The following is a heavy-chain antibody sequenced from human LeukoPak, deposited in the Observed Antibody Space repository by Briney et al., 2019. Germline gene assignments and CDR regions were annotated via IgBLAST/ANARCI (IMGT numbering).Heavy chain of an antibody. CDR1: GFSFTNYD. D-gene: IGHD7-27*01. V-gene: IGHV3-30-3*01. Sequence: PGGSLRLSCVASGFSFTNYDIHWVRQAPGRGLEWVAVTSLDGSTKLYTDTVRDRFIISRDNSKNTLYLQMDSLRAEDTAVYYCARDLTLGKPDYFDHWGQGTLVTVSS. CDR3: ARDLTLGKPDYFDH. J-gene: IGHJ4*02. CDR2: TSLDGSTK.